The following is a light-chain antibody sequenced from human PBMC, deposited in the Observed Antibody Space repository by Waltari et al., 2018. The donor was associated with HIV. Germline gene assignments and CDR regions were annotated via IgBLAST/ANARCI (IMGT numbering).Light chain of an antibody. CDR1: RSVDANY. CDR2: GVS. V-gene: IGKV3-20*01. J-gene: IGKJ1*01. Sequence: EIVLTQSPGTLSLSPGERATLSCRASRSVDANYLAWYQQKPGQAPRLLIYGVSSRATGIPDRFSGSGSGTDFTLTISRLEPEDFALYYCQQYVSSPRTFGQGTKVEIK. CDR3: QQYVSSPRT.